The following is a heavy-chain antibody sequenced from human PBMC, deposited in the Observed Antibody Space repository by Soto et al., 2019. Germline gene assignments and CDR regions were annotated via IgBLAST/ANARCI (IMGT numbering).Heavy chain of an antibody. J-gene: IGHJ6*02. D-gene: IGHD6-13*01. CDR3: ASLYSSSWYVGPSVDYYYGMDV. CDR2: IDPSDSYT. CDR1: GYSFTSYW. Sequence: PGESLKISCKGSGYSFTSYWISWVRQMPGKGLEWMGRIDPSDSYTNYSPSFQGHVTISADKSISTAYLQWSSLKASDTAMYYCASLYSSSWYVGPSVDYYYGMDVWGQGTTVTVSS. V-gene: IGHV5-10-1*01.